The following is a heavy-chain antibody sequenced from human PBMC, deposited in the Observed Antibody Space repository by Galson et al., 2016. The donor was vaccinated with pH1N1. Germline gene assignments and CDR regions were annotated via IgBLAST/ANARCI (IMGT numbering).Heavy chain of an antibody. Sequence: SVKVSCKVPGYTLSDLSIQWVRQAPGKGLEWMGGFNPEDGEALYAQKFQGRVKVTEDISTDTAFMELRRLRSEDTAVYYCATLRYNFFYMDVWGTGTTVIVSS. J-gene: IGHJ6*03. V-gene: IGHV1-24*01. CDR2: FNPEDGEA. CDR1: GYTLSDLS. CDR3: ATLRYNFFYMDV. D-gene: IGHD5-12*01.